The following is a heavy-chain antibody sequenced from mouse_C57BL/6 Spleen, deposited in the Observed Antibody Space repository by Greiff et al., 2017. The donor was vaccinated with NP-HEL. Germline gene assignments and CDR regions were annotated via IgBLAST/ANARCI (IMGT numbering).Heavy chain of an antibody. V-gene: IGHV1-15*01. CDR1: GYTFTDYE. CDR3: TREKDYDYFDY. D-gene: IGHD1-1*02. CDR2: IDPETGGT. J-gene: IGHJ2*01. Sequence: QVQLQQSGAELVRPGASVTLSCKASGYTFTDYEMHWVKQTPVHGLEWIGAIDPETGGTAYNQKFKGKAILTADKSSSTAYMELRSLTSEDSAVYYCTREKDYDYFDYWGQGTTLTVSS.